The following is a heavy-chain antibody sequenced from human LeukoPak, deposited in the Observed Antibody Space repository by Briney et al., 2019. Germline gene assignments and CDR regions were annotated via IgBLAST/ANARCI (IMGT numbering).Heavy chain of an antibody. V-gene: IGHV3-64D*09. D-gene: IGHD1-26*01. CDR1: GFTFSRYA. J-gene: IGHJ4*02. CDR2: INDNGGRT. Sequence: GRSLRLSCSASGFTFSRYAMHWVRQAPGKGLEYVSGINDNGGRTHYGDSVKGRFSISRDNSKNTLHLQMSTLRAEDTALYYCVKDVGGSYAFDYWGQGILATVAS. CDR3: VKDVGGSYAFDY.